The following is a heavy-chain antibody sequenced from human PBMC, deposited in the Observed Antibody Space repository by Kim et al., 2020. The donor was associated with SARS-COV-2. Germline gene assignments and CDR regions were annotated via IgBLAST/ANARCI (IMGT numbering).Heavy chain of an antibody. Sequence: GGSLRLSCAASGFTFSGYAMNWVRQAPGKGLEWVSCISSRSSYIHYADLVKGRFTISRDSAKNIVYLEMSSLRAEDTALYYCSRRSSGSLYQYGMDFWGQGTTVTVSS. D-gene: IGHD3-10*01. V-gene: IGHV3-21*01. CDR3: SRRSSGSLYQYGMDF. CDR2: ISSRSSYI. CDR1: GFTFSGYA. J-gene: IGHJ6*01.